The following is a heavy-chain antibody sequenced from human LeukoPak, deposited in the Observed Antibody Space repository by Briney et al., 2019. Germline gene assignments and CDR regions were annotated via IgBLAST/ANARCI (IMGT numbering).Heavy chain of an antibody. CDR1: GFTFSSYA. Sequence: GRSLRLSCAASGFTFSSYAMHWVRQAPGKGLEWVAFIRYDGSNKYYADSVKGRFTISRDNSKNTLYLQMNSLRAEDTAVYYCARLFYLYEDIDYWGQGTLVTVSS. J-gene: IGHJ4*02. V-gene: IGHV3-30*04. D-gene: IGHD2-15*01. CDR2: IRYDGSNK. CDR3: ARLFYLYEDIDY.